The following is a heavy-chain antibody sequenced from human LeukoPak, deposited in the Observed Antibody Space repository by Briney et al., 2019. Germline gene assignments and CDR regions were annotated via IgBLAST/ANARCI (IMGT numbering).Heavy chain of an antibody. CDR2: INHSGST. CDR3: ARQHDYGSKIDY. Sequence: SETLSLTCAVYGGSFSGYYWSWIRQPPGKGLEWIGEINHSGSTYYNPSLKSRVTISVDTSKNQFSLKLSSVTAADTAVYYCARQHDYGSKIDYWGQGTLVTVSS. CDR1: GGSFSGYY. V-gene: IGHV4-34*01. D-gene: IGHD4-23*01. J-gene: IGHJ4*02.